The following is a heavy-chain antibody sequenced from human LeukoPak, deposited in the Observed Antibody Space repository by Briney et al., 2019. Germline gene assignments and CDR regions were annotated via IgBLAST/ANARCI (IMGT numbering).Heavy chain of an antibody. V-gene: IGHV1-2*02. D-gene: IGHD1-1*01. CDR1: GYTFTGYY. CDR3: ARDGNFDY. CDR2: INPNTGGT. J-gene: IGHJ4*02. Sequence: GASVKVSCKASGYTFTGYYMHWVRQAPGQGLEWMGWINPNTGGTHSAQNFQGRVTMTRDTSISTAYTELSRLTSDDTAIYYCARDGNFDYWGQGTLVTVSS.